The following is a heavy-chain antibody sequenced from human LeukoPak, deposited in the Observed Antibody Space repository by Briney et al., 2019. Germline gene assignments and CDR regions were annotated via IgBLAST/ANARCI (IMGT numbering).Heavy chain of an antibody. D-gene: IGHD6-6*01. Sequence: GGSLRLSCAASGFTFSSYGMHWVRQAPGKGLEWVAVIWYDGSNKYYADSVKGRFTISRDNAKNTLYLQMNSLRAEDTAVYYCASSIAARDYWGQGTLVTVSS. CDR3: ASSIAARDY. CDR2: IWYDGSNK. CDR1: GFTFSSYG. J-gene: IGHJ4*02. V-gene: IGHV3-33*03.